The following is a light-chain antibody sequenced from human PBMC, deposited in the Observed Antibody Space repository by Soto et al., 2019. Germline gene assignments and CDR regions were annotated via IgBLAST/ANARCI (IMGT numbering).Light chain of an antibody. CDR2: KTS. CDR1: QSISLW. Sequence: DIPMTQSPSTLSASVGDRVTITCRASQSISLWVAWYQQKAGRAPNLLIYKTSSLETGVPSRFSGSGSGTEFTLTISSLQPDDFATYYCQHYKDYSWTFGQGTKVEVK. CDR3: QHYKDYSWT. V-gene: IGKV1-5*03. J-gene: IGKJ1*01.